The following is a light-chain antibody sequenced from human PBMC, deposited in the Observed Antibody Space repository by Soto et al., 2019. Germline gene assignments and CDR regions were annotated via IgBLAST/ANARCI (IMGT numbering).Light chain of an antibody. Sequence: QPVLTQSPSASASLGASVKLTCTLSSGHSNYAIAWHQQQPEKGPRYLMKVNSDGRHSKGDGIPDRFSGSSSGTERYLTISSLQSEDEADYYCQTWGTGIWVFGGGTKLTVL. CDR2: VNSDGRH. J-gene: IGLJ3*02. V-gene: IGLV4-69*01. CDR3: QTWGTGIWV. CDR1: SGHSNYA.